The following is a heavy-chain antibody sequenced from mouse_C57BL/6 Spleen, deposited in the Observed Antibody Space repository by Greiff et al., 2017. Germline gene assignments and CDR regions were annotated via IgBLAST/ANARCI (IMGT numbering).Heavy chain of an antibody. V-gene: IGHV1-76*01. CDR1: GYTFTDYY. Sequence: QVQLQQSGAELVRPGASVKLSCKASGYTFTDYYINWVKQRPGQGLEWIARIYPGSGNTYYNEKFKGKATLTAEKSSSTAYMQLSSLTSEDSAVYFCARSYGQEAWFAYWGQGTLVTVSA. J-gene: IGHJ3*01. D-gene: IGHD2-10*02. CDR3: ARSYGQEAWFAY. CDR2: IYPGSGNT.